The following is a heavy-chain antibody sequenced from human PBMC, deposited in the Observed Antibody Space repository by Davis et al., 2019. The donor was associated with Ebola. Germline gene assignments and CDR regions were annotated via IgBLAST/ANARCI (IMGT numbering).Heavy chain of an antibody. D-gene: IGHD3-3*01. J-gene: IGHJ6*04. CDR3: AKSGLSFGVVKYHYGMDV. V-gene: IGHV3-23*01. CDR2: ITRSGAGA. CDR1: GFTFSSYA. Sequence: GESLRLSCAASGFTFSSYAMNWVRQVPGKGLEWVSSITRSGAGAYYADSVKGRCTISRDNSKNTLYLQMNSLRAEDTAVYYCAKSGLSFGVVKYHYGMDVWGKGTTVTVSS.